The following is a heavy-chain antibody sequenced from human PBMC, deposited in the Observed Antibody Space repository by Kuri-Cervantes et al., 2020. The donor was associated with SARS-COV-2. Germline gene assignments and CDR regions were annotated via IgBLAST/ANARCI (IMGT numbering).Heavy chain of an antibody. Sequence: GESLKISCKGSGYTFTNYWIGWVRQMPGKGLEWMGIIYPGDSDTRYSPSFQGQVTISADKSISTAYLQWSSLKASDTAMYYRATGLVVPAAMRDYWGQGTLVTVSS. D-gene: IGHD2-2*01. CDR1: GYTFTNYW. J-gene: IGHJ4*02. V-gene: IGHV5-51*01. CDR2: IYPGDSDT. CDR3: ATGLVVPAAMRDY.